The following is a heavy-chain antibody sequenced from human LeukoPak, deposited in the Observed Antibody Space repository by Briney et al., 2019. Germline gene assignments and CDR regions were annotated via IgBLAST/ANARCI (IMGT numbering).Heavy chain of an antibody. J-gene: IGHJ3*01. D-gene: IGHD3-22*01. Sequence: KPSQTLSLTCTVSGGSISSGGYYWSWIRQHPGRGLEWIGYIYYSGSTYYNPSLKSRVTISVGTSKNQFSLRLNSVTAEDAAVYYCARDLNYYDSSSHYSGVAFDVWGQGTLVTVSS. CDR2: IYYSGST. V-gene: IGHV4-31*03. CDR3: ARDLNYYDSSSHYSGVAFDV. CDR1: GGSISSGGYY.